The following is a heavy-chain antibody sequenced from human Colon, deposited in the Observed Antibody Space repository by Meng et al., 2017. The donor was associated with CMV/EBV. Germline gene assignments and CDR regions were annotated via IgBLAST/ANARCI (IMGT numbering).Heavy chain of an antibody. CDR2: IYDTGSA. J-gene: IGHJ4*02. V-gene: IGHV4-39*07. Sequence: SETLSLICSVSGGSIRSSSYYWAWIRQPPGKGLERIGNIYDTGSAYYNPSLESRATISLDTPKNQVSLKLSSVTAADTAVYYCARVGYGYLFWGQGALVTVSS. CDR3: ARVGYGYLF. CDR1: GGSIRSSSYY. D-gene: IGHD5-18*01.